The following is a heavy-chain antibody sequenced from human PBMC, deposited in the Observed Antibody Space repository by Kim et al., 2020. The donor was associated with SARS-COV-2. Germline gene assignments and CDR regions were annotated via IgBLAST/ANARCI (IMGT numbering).Heavy chain of an antibody. CDR1: GFTFSSYA. D-gene: IGHD1-1*01. CDR2: IWYDGSNK. V-gene: IGHV3-33*06. J-gene: IGHJ4*02. Sequence: GGSLRLSCAASGFTFSSYAMHWVRQAPGKGLEWVAVIWYDGSNKYYADSVKGRFTISRDNSKNTLYLQMNSLRAEDTAVYYCAKDGTIELRGEYYFDYWGQGTLVTVSS. CDR3: AKDGTIELRGEYYFDY.